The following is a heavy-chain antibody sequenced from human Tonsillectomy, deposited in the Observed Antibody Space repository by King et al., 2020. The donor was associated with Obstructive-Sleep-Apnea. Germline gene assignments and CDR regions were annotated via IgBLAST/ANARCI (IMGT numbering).Heavy chain of an antibody. V-gene: IGHV2-5*02. J-gene: IGHJ4*02. CDR2: IYWDDEK. D-gene: IGHD3-9*01. Sequence: TLTESGLTLVKPTQTLTLTCTFSGFSLTSNGVGVGWIRQSPGTALEWLATIYWDDEKRYSPSLENRLTITKDTSKNQVVLTMTNMDPVDTATYYCAHTGDYDILSGYYYYYFDYWGQGTLVTVSS. CDR3: AHTGDYDILSGYYYYYFDY. CDR1: GFSLTSNGVG.